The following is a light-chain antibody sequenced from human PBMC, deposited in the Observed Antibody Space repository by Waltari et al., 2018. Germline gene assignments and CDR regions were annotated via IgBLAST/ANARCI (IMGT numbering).Light chain of an antibody. CDR3: MQDVQTPLT. V-gene: IGKV2-28*01. CDR2: WGS. J-gene: IGKJ1*01. CDR1: QRSLHSNGDNN. Sequence: IVTTASPLSLLVTPGEPASLSCRSRQRSLHSNGDNNLDWYLQKPGQSPQLLIYWGSNRASGIPDRFSGSGSGTDFTLKISRVEAEDVGVYYCMQDVQTPLTFGQGTKVEIK.